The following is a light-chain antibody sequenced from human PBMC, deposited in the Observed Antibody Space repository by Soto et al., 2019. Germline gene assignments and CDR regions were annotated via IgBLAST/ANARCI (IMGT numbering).Light chain of an antibody. CDR3: QHYDSSPLFT. J-gene: IGKJ3*01. Sequence: EIVLPQSPGTLSLSPGERATLSCRASQSVSSSYLAWYQQKPGQAPRLLIYDASSRATGIPDRFSGSGSGTDSTLTISRLEPEDVAVYYYQHYDSSPLFTFGPGTKVDIK. CDR2: DAS. CDR1: QSVSSSY. V-gene: IGKV3-20*01.